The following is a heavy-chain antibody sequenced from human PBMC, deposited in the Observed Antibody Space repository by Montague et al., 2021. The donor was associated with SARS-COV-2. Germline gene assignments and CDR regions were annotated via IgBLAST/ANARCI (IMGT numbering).Heavy chain of an antibody. Sequence: SETLSLTCAVYGGSFSGYYWSWIRQPPGKGLEWIGEINHSGSTNYNPSFKGRVTISVDTSKNQFSLKLSSVTAADTAVYYCARGYQLRFLEWSPRQSTFDYWGHGTLVTVSS. D-gene: IGHD3-3*01. CDR3: ARGYQLRFLEWSPRQSTFDY. J-gene: IGHJ4*01. CDR1: GGSFSGYY. V-gene: IGHV4-34*01. CDR2: INHSGST.